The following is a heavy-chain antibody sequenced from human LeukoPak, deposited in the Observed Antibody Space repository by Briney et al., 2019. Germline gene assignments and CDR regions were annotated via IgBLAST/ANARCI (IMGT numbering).Heavy chain of an antibody. D-gene: IGHD4-23*01. CDR2: IASDGSST. CDR3: ARGRPHGNDY. J-gene: IGHJ4*02. V-gene: IGHV3-74*01. CDR1: GFTFSSYW. Sequence: HPGGSLRLSCAASGFTFSSYWMNWVRQAPGKGLVWVSRIASDGSSTTYADSVKGRFNISRDNAKNTLYLQMNSLRVEDTAVYYCARGRPHGNDYWGQGTLVTVSS.